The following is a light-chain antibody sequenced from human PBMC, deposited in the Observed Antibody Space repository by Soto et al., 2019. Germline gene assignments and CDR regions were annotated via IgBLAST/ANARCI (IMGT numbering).Light chain of an antibody. J-gene: IGLJ1*01. Sequence: QSVLTQPASVSGSPGQSVTISCTGTSSDFGSCKFVSWYQHHPGKVPKVIIYETSKRPSGVSDRFSGSKSGNTASLTISGLQAEDEAEYYCFSFTSTNTHVFGSGTKVTVL. CDR1: SSDFGSCKF. V-gene: IGLV2-23*01. CDR2: ETS. CDR3: FSFTSTNTHV.